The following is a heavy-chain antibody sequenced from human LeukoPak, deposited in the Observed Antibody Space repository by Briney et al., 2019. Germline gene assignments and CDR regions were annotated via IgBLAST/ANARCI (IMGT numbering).Heavy chain of an antibody. D-gene: IGHD2-2*01. J-gene: IGHJ4*02. V-gene: IGHV1-2*02. CDR3: ARGVGVVVPAAMGY. CDR1: GYSFTGYY. Sequence: ASVKVSCKASGYSFTGYYLHWVRQAPGQGLEWMGWINPNSGGTNFAQKFQGRVTMTRDTSISTAYMELSRLRSDDTAVYYCARGVGVVVPAAMGYWGQGTLVTVSS. CDR2: INPNSGGT.